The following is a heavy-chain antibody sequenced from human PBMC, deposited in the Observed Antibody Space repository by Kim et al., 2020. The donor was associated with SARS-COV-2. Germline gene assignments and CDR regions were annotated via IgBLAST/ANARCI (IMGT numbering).Heavy chain of an antibody. Sequence: SETLSLTCTVSGGSISSSSYYWGWIRQPPGKGLEWIGSIYYSGSTYYNPSLKSRVTISVDTSKNQFSLKLSSVTAADTAVYYCARDYDSGSYLMVSFYFDYWGQGTLVTVSS. CDR1: GGSISSSSYY. CDR3: ARDYDSGSYLMVSFYFDY. J-gene: IGHJ4*02. D-gene: IGHD1-26*01. V-gene: IGHV4-39*07. CDR2: IYYSGST.